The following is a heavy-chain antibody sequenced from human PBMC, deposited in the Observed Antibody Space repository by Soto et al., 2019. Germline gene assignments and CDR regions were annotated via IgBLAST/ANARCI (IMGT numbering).Heavy chain of an antibody. D-gene: IGHD1-26*01. V-gene: IGHV3-73*01. Sequence: EVKLVESGGGLVQPGGSVKLSCAASGFTFSGSSMHWVRQASGKGLEWVGRIRSKAKNYATTYSESLKGMFIISRDDSKNTTFLQMSSLRTEDTAMYYCAIEGAGFGQWGQGTLVTVSS. CDR3: AIEGAGFGQ. CDR1: GFTFSGSS. CDR2: IRSKAKNYAT. J-gene: IGHJ4*02.